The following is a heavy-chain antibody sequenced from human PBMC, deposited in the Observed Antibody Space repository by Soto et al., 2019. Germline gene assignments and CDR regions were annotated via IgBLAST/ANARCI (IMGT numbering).Heavy chain of an antibody. CDR2: IYPGDSDT. J-gene: IGHJ6*03. V-gene: IGHV5-51*01. CDR1: GYSFTSYW. Sequence: GESLKISCKGSGYSFTSYWIGWVLQIPWKGLEWMGIIYPGDSDTRYSPSFQGQVTISADKSISTAYLQWSSLKASDTAMYYCARRGYSGYDSSYYYMDVWDKGTTVTVSS. CDR3: ARRGYSGYDSSYYYMDV. D-gene: IGHD5-12*01.